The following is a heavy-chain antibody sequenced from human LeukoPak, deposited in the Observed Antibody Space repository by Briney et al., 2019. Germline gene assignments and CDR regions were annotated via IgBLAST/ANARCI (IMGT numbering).Heavy chain of an antibody. CDR2: IYSSGST. CDR3: ASCGAVAGGRSIIDYYYYMDV. J-gene: IGHJ6*03. Sequence: KPSETLSLTCTVSGASISAFHWTWFRQPAGKTLEWIGLIYSSGSTLLNPSLKTRVAMSLDLTKNQLSLRLTSLTAADTAMYYCASCGAVAGGRSIIDYYYYMDVWGKGTTVTVSS. D-gene: IGHD6-19*01. V-gene: IGHV4-4*07. CDR1: GASISAFH.